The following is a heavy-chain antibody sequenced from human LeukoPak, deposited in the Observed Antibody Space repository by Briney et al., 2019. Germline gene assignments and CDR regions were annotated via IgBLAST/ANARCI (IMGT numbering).Heavy chain of an antibody. J-gene: IGHJ4*02. V-gene: IGHV3-21*01. CDR3: ARDPVRYSGYGYFDY. CDR1: GFTFSSYA. CDR2: ISSSTNYI. Sequence: KSGGSLRLSCAASGFTFSSYAMNWVRQAPGKGLEWVSSISSSTNYIYSADSVKGRFTISRDNAKNSLYLQMDSLRAEDTAVYYCARDPVRYSGYGYFDYWGQGTLVTVSS. D-gene: IGHD5-12*01.